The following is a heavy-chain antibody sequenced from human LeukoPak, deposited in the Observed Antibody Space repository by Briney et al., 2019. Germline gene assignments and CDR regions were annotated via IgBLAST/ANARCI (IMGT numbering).Heavy chain of an antibody. CDR3: ATGRSYSRYFDY. CDR1: AGSISSYY. V-gene: IGHV4-59*01. Sequence: SETLSLTCTVSAGSISSYYWSRIRQPPGKGLEWIGYICYSGSTNYNPSLKSRVTISVDTSKNQFSLKLSSVTAADTAVYYCATGRSYSRYFDYWGQGTLVTVSS. CDR2: ICYSGST. D-gene: IGHD1-26*01. J-gene: IGHJ4*02.